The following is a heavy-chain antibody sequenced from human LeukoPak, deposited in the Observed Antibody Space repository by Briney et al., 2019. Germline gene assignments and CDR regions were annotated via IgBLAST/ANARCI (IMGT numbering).Heavy chain of an antibody. CDR3: ARLEAYCGGDCYIFDY. CDR1: GGSISSYY. D-gene: IGHD2-21*02. V-gene: IGHV4-59*01. J-gene: IGHJ4*02. CDR2: IYYSGST. Sequence: SETLSLTCTVSGGSISSYYWSWIRQPPGKGLEWIGYIYYSGSTNYNPSLKSRVIISVDTSKNQFSLKLSSVTAADTAVYYCARLEAYCGGDCYIFDYWGQGTLVTVSS.